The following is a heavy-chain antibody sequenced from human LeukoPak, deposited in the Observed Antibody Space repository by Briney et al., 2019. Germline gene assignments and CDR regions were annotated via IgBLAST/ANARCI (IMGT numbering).Heavy chain of an antibody. CDR1: GFTFDDYA. J-gene: IGHJ6*02. D-gene: IGHD5-18*01. Sequence: SLRLSCAASGFTFDDYAMHWVRQAPGKGLEWVSGISWNGGSIDYAASVKGRFTISRDNAKNSLYLQMNSLRAEDPGLYYCAKSRSYGLLEDSPYYGMDVWGQGTTVTVSS. CDR3: AKSRSYGLLEDSPYYGMDV. V-gene: IGHV3-9*01. CDR2: ISWNGGSI.